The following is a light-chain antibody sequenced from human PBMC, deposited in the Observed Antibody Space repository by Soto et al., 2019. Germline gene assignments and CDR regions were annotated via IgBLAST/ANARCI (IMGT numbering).Light chain of an antibody. Sequence: QSALTQPASVSGSPGQSITICGAGTSSDVGGYNYVSWYQQHPDKAPKFMIYDVSNRPSGVSNRFSGSKSGNTASLTISGLQAEDEADYYYTSYTTSNTVVFGGGTQLTVL. J-gene: IGLJ3*02. CDR1: SSDVGGYNY. CDR3: TSYTTSNTVV. V-gene: IGLV2-14*03. CDR2: DVS.